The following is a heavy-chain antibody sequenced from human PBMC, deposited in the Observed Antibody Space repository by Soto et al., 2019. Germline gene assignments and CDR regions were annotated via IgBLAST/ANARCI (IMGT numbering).Heavy chain of an antibody. Sequence: QVQLQESGPGLVKPSQTLSLTCTVSGGSISSGGYYWSWIRQHPGKGLEWIGYIYYSGSTYYNPSLKSRVTIAVDTSKNQFSLKLSSVTAADTAVYYCARDRYDILTGGFYYYYGMDVWGQGTTVTVSS. CDR2: IYYSGST. CDR3: ARDRYDILTGGFYYYYGMDV. J-gene: IGHJ6*02. D-gene: IGHD3-9*01. V-gene: IGHV4-31*03. CDR1: GGSISSGGYY.